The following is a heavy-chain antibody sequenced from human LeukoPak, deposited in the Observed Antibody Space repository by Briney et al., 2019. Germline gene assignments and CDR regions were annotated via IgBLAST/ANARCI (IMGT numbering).Heavy chain of an antibody. CDR2: ISNNGGST. CDR3: VKGGYGGKIFDY. CDR1: GFTFSSFA. J-gene: IGHJ4*02. Sequence: PGGSLRLSCSASGFTFSSFAIHWVRQAPGKGLEYVSVISNNGGSTYFADLVKGRFTISRDNSKNSLYLQMSSLRAEDTAIYYCVKGGYGGKIFDYWGQGTLVTVSS. D-gene: IGHD4-23*01. V-gene: IGHV3-64D*09.